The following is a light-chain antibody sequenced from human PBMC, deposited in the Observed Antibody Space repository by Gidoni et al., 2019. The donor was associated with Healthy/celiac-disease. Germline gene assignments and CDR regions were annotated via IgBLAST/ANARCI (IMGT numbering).Light chain of an antibody. CDR3: QQYGSSPLFT. CDR2: GPS. J-gene: IGKJ3*01. V-gene: IGKV3-20*01. CDR1: QSVSSRY. Sequence: EIVLTQSPGTLSLSQGERATLSCRSSQSVSSRYLDWYQQKPGHAPRLLIYGPSSRATGIPDMFSGSGSGTDFTLTISRLEPEYFAVYYCQQYGSSPLFTFGPGTKVDIK.